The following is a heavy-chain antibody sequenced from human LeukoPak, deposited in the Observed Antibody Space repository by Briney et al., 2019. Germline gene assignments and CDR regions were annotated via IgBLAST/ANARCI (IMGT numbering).Heavy chain of an antibody. Sequence: SVKVSCKASGGTFSSYAISWVRQAPGQGLEWMGGIIPIFGTANYAQKFQGRVTITADKSTSTVYMELSSLRSEDTAFYYCATDHSMANTAWWFDPWGQGTLVTVSS. CDR3: ATDHSMANTAWWFDP. CDR2: IIPIFGTA. CDR1: GGTFSSYA. V-gene: IGHV1-69*06. J-gene: IGHJ5*02. D-gene: IGHD5-24*01.